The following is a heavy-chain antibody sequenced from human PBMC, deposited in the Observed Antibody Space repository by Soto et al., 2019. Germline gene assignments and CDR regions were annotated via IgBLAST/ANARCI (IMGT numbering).Heavy chain of an antibody. Sequence: PGGSLRLSCVASGFTFETYGIHWVRQAPGKGLQLVALISYEGSNTYYADSVRGRFTISRDNSKNALYLQMNTLRPEDTGVYYFARVTPGNNLYYFSGLDFWGQGTSVIVSS. CDR2: ISYEGSNT. J-gene: IGHJ6*02. CDR1: GFTFETYG. CDR3: ARVTPGNNLYYFSGLDF. V-gene: IGHV3-30-3*01. D-gene: IGHD1-1*01.